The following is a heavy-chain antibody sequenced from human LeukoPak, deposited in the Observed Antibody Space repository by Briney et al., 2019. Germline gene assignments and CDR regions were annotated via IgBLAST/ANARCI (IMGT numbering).Heavy chain of an antibody. CDR3: ARETDNTWAYAFDI. V-gene: IGHV3-21*01. J-gene: IGHJ3*02. CDR1: GFTFSRYS. D-gene: IGHD1-14*01. Sequence: AGGSLRLSCAASGFTFSRYSMNWVRQAPGKGLEWVSSISSSSSYIYYADSVKGRFTISRDNAKNSLYLQMNSLRAEDTAVYYCARETDNTWAYAFDIWGQGTMVTVSS. CDR2: ISSSSSYI.